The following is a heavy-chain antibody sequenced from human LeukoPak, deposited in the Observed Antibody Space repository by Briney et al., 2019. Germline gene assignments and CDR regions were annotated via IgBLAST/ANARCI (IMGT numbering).Heavy chain of an antibody. CDR1: GGSISSSNW. V-gene: IGHV4-4*02. D-gene: IGHD3-22*01. J-gene: IGHJ6*02. CDR3: ARIAGSGYPPYYYGMDV. Sequence: TSETLSLTCAVSGGSISSSNWWSWVRQPPGKGLEWIGEIYHSGSTNYNPSLKSRVTISVDKSKNQFSLKLSSVTAADTAVYYCARIAGSGYPPYYYGMDVWGQGTTVTVSS. CDR2: IYHSGST.